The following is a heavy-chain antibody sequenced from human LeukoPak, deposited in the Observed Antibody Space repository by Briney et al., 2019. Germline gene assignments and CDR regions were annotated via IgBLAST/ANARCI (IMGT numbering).Heavy chain of an antibody. CDR1: GFTFSSYS. CDR2: MKKDGSET. CDR3: GRHRSGSGTDFIDY. V-gene: IGHV3-7*01. Sequence: GSLRLSCVVSGFTFSSYSMIWVRQAPGKGLQWVANMKKDGSETKYAESVKGRFTISRDNSKNSLYLQVNSLRAEDTAAYYCGRHRSGSGTDFIDYWGQGTLV. J-gene: IGHJ4*02. D-gene: IGHD3-10*01.